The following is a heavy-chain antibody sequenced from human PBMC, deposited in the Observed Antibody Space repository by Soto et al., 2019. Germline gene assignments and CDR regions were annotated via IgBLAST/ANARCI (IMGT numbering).Heavy chain of an antibody. D-gene: IGHD6-13*01. CDR2: IIPIFGTA. CDR3: ASRVITSSSWLRGSAHYYYYGMDV. CDR1: GGTFSSYA. V-gene: IGHV1-69*13. J-gene: IGHJ6*04. Sequence: GASVKASCKASGGTFSSYAISWVRQAPGQGLEWMGGIIPIFGTANYAQKFQGRVTITANESTSTAYMELSSLRSEDTAVYYCASRVITSSSWLRGSAHYYYYGMDVWGEGTTVTVTS.